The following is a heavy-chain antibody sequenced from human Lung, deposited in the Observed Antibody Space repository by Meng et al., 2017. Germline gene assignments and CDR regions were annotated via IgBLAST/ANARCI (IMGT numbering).Heavy chain of an antibody. CDR1: GGSFSDYY. CDR3: ARGPTTMAHDFDY. D-gene: IGHD4-11*01. J-gene: IGHJ4*02. CDR2: INHSGST. V-gene: IGHV4-34*01. Sequence: VQLQQWGAGQLKPSETLSLTCVVSGGSFSDYYWSWIRQPPGKGLEWIGEINHSGSTNYNPSLESRATISVDTSQNNLSLKLSSVTAADSAVYYCARGPTTMAHDFDYWGQGTLVTVSS.